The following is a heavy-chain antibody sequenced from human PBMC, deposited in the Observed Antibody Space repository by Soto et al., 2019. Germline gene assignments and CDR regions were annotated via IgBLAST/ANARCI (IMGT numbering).Heavy chain of an antibody. Sequence: PGGSLRLSCAASGFTFSSYGMHWVRQAPGKGLEWVAVISYDRGNKYYADSVKGRFTISRDNSKNTLYLQMNSLRAEDTAVYYCAKAAMIVVVMEGFFDYWGQGTLVTVSS. CDR3: AKAAMIVVVMEGFFDY. J-gene: IGHJ4*02. D-gene: IGHD3-22*01. CDR1: GFTFSSYG. V-gene: IGHV3-30*18. CDR2: ISYDRGNK.